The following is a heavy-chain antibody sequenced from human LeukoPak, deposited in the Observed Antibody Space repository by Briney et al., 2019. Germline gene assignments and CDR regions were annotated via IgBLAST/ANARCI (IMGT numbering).Heavy chain of an antibody. CDR2: INSDGSST. V-gene: IGHV3-74*01. CDR3: ARDGYCSSTSCYYFDY. D-gene: IGHD2-2*01. CDR1: GFTFGNYW. J-gene: IGHJ4*02. Sequence: GGSLRLSCAASGFTFGNYWIHWVRQAPGKGLVWVSRINSDGSSTSYADSVKGRFTISRDNAKNTLYLQMNSLRAEDTAVYYCARDGYCSSTSCYYFDYWGQGTLVTVSS.